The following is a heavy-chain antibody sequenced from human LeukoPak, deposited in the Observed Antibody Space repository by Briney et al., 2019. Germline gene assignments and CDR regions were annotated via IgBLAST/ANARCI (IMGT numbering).Heavy chain of an antibody. D-gene: IGHD2-21*02. CDR3: VHYLVTGQRGFDD. J-gene: IGHJ4*02. CDR1: GFSLTTSAVG. CDR2: IYGSDDK. V-gene: IGHV2-5*01. Sequence: SGPTLVKPTQTLTLTCTFSGFSLTTSAVGVGWFRQPPGKPLEWLALIYGSDDKHYSPSLKSRLSVTKDTPKNQVVLTMTNMDPVDAATYYCVHYLVTGQRGFDDWGQGALVTVSS.